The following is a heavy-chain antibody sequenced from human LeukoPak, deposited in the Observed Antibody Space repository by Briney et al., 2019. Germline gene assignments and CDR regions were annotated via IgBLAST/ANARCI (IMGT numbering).Heavy chain of an antibody. V-gene: IGHV4-34*01. J-gene: IGHJ5*02. CDR2: INHSRST. Sequence: SETLSLTCVLYGGSSSGYYRSWIRQPPGKGLEWIGEINHSRSTNYNPSLKSRVTISVDTSKNQFSLKLSSVSAADTAVYYCARRGPPRTLLRGVKSGWFDPWGQGTLVTVSS. D-gene: IGHD3-10*01. CDR3: ARRGPPRTLLRGVKSGWFDP. CDR1: GGSSSGYY.